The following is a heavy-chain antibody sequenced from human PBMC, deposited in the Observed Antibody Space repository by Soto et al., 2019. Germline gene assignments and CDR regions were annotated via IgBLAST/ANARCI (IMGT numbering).Heavy chain of an antibody. CDR3: ARWAVVPAAKCYFDY. Sequence: ASVKVSCKASGYTFTGYYVHWVRQAPGQGLEWMGWINPNSGGTNYAQKFQGRVTMTRDTSISTAYMELSRLRSDDTAVYYCARWAVVPAAKCYFDYWGQGTLVTASS. CDR2: INPNSGGT. CDR1: GYTFTGYY. J-gene: IGHJ4*02. V-gene: IGHV1-2*02. D-gene: IGHD2-2*01.